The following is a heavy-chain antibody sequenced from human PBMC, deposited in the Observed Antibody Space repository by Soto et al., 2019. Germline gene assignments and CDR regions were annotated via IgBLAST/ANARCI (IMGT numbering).Heavy chain of an antibody. J-gene: IGHJ4*02. V-gene: IGHV3-23*01. CDR1: GLTFSSYA. Sequence: GGSLRLSCAASGLTFSSYAMSLVRQDPEKGLEWVSTISDSGSTYYADSVKGRFTISRDISKNTLYVQMSSLRAEDTAVYYCAKAPQRYFDYWGQGTLVTVSS. CDR2: ISDSGST. D-gene: IGHD2-2*01. CDR3: AKAPQRYFDY.